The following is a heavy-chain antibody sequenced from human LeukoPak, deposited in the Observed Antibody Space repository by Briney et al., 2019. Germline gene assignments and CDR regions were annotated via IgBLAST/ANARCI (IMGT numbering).Heavy chain of an antibody. Sequence: ASVKVSCKAPGGTFSSYAISWVRQAPGQGLEWMGWMNPNSGNTGYAQKFQGRVTMTRNTSISTAYMELSSLRSEDTAVYYCARGRYSYYYYYMDVWGKGTTVTVSS. D-gene: IGHD3-16*02. V-gene: IGHV1-8*02. CDR1: GGTFSSYA. J-gene: IGHJ6*03. CDR3: ARGRYSYYYYYMDV. CDR2: MNPNSGNT.